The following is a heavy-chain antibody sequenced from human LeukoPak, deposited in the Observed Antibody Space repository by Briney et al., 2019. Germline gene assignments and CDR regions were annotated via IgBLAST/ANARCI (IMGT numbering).Heavy chain of an antibody. J-gene: IGHJ4*02. CDR1: GFTFSSYA. Sequence: GGSLRLSCAASGFTFSSYAMSWVRQAPGEGLHFVSSISDSGVDTYYADSVKGRFTISRDNSKNTLFLQMSSLRADDTALYYCAKIGGGSARDYWGQGTLVTVSS. CDR3: AKIGGGSARDY. CDR2: ISDSGVDT. D-gene: IGHD6-6*01. V-gene: IGHV3-23*01.